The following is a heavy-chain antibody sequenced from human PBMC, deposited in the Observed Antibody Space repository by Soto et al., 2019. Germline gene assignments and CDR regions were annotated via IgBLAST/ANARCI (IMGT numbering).Heavy chain of an antibody. Sequence: GGSLRLSCAASGFTFSSYGMHWVRQAPGKGLEWVAVISYDGSNKYYADSVKGRLTISRDNSKNTLYLQMNSLRAEDTAVYYCTWFGDHNPTTKHDLLVSVLHNGVNWFDPWGQGTLVNVFS. V-gene: IGHV3-30*03. CDR1: GFTFSSYG. CDR3: TWFGDHNPTTKHDLLVSVLHNGVNWFDP. D-gene: IGHD3-10*01. J-gene: IGHJ5*02. CDR2: ISYDGSNK.